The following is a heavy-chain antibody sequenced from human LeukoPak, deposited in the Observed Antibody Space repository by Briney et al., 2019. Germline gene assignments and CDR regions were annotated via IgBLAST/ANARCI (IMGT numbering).Heavy chain of an antibody. CDR2: ISPTGSTT. J-gene: IGHJ4*02. D-gene: IGHD6-6*01. V-gene: IGHV3-74*01. CDR3: ARGPNSNWSGLDF. CDR1: GFSFSGHW. Sequence: QTGGSLRLSCTASGFSFSGHWMHWARQLPGKGLVWVSRISPTGSTTSYADSVKGRFTVSRDNVKNTLYLQVNNLRAEDTAVYYCARGPNSNWSGLDFWGQGTLLTVSS.